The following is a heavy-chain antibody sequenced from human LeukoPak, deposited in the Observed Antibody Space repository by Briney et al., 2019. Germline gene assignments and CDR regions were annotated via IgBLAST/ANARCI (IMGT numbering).Heavy chain of an antibody. CDR3: SRHAYSGTYLAFDI. Sequence: GGSLRLSCAASGLTFSGSAMHWVRQASGKGLEWVGRIRSKANSYATAYAASVKGRFTISRDDSKNTAYLQMSSLKTEDTAVYYCSRHAYSGTYLAFDIWGQGTMVTVSS. V-gene: IGHV3-73*01. J-gene: IGHJ3*02. CDR2: IRSKANSYAT. D-gene: IGHD1-26*01. CDR1: GLTFSGSA.